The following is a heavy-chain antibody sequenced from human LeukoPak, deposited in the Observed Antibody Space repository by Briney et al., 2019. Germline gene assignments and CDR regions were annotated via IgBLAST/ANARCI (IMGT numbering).Heavy chain of an antibody. J-gene: IGHJ5*02. CDR2: ISSSGSTI. Sequence: GGSLRLSCAASGFTFSSYEMNWVRRAPGKGLEWVSYISSSGSTIYYADSVKGRFTISRDNAKNSLYLQMNSLRAEDTAVYYCARGMVRGVIFWFDPWGQGTLVTVSS. D-gene: IGHD3-10*01. CDR3: ARGMVRGVIFWFDP. CDR1: GFTFSSYE. V-gene: IGHV3-48*03.